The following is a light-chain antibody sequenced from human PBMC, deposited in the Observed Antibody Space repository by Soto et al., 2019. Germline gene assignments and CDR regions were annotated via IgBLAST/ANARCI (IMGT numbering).Light chain of an antibody. J-gene: IGKJ2*01. CDR2: ASS. V-gene: IGKV1-9*01. Sequence: DIQLTQSPSFLSASVEDRVTISCRASHDINSSLAWYQQEPGKPPKLLIYASSTLQTGVPSRFTGSGSGTEFTLTISRLHFEDFATYFCQQLSNYPYTFGQGTKLEI. CDR3: QQLSNYPYT. CDR1: HDINSS.